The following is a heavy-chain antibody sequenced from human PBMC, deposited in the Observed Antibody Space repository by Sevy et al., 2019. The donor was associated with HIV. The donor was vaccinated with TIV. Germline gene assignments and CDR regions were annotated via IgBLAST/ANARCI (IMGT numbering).Heavy chain of an antibody. Sequence: ASVKVSCKASGYTCTTYYIHWVRLAPGQGLEWMGLIDPSGSTRYAQKFQGRVSMTGDTSTTTLYMELSSLTSEDTAVYYCARDRDLSGSYLEYYYYAMDVWGQGTTVTVSS. CDR2: IDPSGST. J-gene: IGHJ6*02. D-gene: IGHD1-26*01. CDR3: ARDRDLSGSYLEYYYYAMDV. V-gene: IGHV1-46*01. CDR1: GYTCTTYY.